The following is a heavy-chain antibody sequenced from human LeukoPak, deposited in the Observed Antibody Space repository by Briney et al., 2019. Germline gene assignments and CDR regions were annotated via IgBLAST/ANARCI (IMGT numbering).Heavy chain of an antibody. CDR3: ARIGYNHYFDY. CDR2: INPNSGGT. V-gene: IGHV1-2*02. J-gene: IGHJ4*02. D-gene: IGHD5-24*01. CDR1: GYTLTDCY. Sequence: ASVKVSCKASGYTLTDCYLHWVRQAPGQGLEWMGWINPNSGGTNYAQTFQGRVTMTRDTSITTAYLELSRLRSDDTAVYYCARIGYNHYFDYWGQGTLVTVSS.